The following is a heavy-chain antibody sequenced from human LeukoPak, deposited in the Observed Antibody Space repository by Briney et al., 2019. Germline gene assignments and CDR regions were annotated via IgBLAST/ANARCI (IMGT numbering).Heavy chain of an antibody. V-gene: IGHV1-2*04. CDR3: ARGGSSWTTPYNWFDP. Sequence: GASVKVSCTASGYTFTGYYMHWVRQAPGQGLEWMGWISPNSGGTNYAQKFQGWVTMTRDTSISTAYMELSRLRSDDTAVYYCARGGSSWTTPYNWFDPWGQGTLVTVSS. CDR1: GYTFTGYY. J-gene: IGHJ5*02. D-gene: IGHD6-13*01. CDR2: ISPNSGGT.